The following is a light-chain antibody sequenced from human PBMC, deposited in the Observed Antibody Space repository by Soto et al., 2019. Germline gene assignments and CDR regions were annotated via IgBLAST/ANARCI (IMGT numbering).Light chain of an antibody. CDR1: QSVGSRY. CDR3: QQYGSSPFT. CDR2: VAS. V-gene: IGKV3-20*01. Sequence: ENVLTQSPGTLSLSPGERATLSCRASQSVGSRYVAWYQQKPGQAPRLLIYVASNRAAGIPDRFSGSGSGTDFTLTISRLETEDFAVYYCQQYGSSPFTFGQGTKLEIK. J-gene: IGKJ2*01.